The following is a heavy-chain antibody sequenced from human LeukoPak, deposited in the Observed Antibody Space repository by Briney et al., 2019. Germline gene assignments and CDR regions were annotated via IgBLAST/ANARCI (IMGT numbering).Heavy chain of an antibody. CDR3: ARVLETDCRGGSCYSGLDY. CDR2: ISRTGSYI. V-gene: IGHV3-21*01. J-gene: IGHJ4*02. CDR1: GFTFSSYN. D-gene: IGHD2-15*01. Sequence: GGSLRLSCAASGFTFSSYNMNWVRQAPGRGLEWVSSISRTGSYIYYADSVKGRFTISRDNAPNSLYLQMNSLRVEDTAVYYCARVLETDCRGGSCYSGLDYWGQGTLVTVSS.